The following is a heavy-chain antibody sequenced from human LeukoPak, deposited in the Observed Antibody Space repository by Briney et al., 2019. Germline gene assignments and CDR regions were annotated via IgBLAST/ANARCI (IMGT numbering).Heavy chain of an antibody. V-gene: IGHV3-23*01. Sequence: GGSLRLSCAASVFTFSSCAMSWVRQAPGKGLEWVSAISGSGDSTYYADSVKGRFTISRDNSKNTLYLQMNSLRAEDTAVYYCAKDEGLVGATTFDYWGQGTLVTVSS. J-gene: IGHJ4*02. CDR2: ISGSGDST. D-gene: IGHD1-26*01. CDR1: VFTFSSCA. CDR3: AKDEGLVGATTFDY.